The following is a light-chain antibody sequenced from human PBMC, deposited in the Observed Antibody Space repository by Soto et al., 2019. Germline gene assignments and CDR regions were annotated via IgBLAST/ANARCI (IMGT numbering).Light chain of an antibody. CDR2: TNN. J-gene: IGLJ1*01. CDR1: SSNIGHNT. CDR3: AAWDDSLNGYV. V-gene: IGLV1-44*01. Sequence: QSVLTHPPSASGAPGQRVSISCSGGSSNIGHNTVNWYQQLPGTAPKLLIYTNNQRPSGVPDRFSGSKSGTSASLAISGLQSEDEADYYCAAWDDSLNGYVFGTGTKGNVL.